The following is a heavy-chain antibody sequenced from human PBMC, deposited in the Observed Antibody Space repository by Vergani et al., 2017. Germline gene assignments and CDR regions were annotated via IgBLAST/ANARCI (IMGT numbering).Heavy chain of an antibody. V-gene: IGHV3-33*01. D-gene: IGHD3-10*01. CDR3: ARDYRGRSNYYGSGSYYDY. J-gene: IGHJ4*02. CDR2: IWYDGSNK. CDR1: GFTFSSYG. Sequence: QVQLVESGGGVVQPGRSLRLSCAASGFTFSSYGVHWVRQAPGKGLEWVAVIWYDGSNKYYADSVKGRFTISRDNSKNTLYLQMNSLRAEDTAVYYCARDYRGRSNYYGSGSYYDYWGQGTLVTVSS.